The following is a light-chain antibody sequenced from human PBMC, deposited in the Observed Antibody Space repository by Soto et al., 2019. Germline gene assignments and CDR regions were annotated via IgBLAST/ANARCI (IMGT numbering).Light chain of an antibody. J-gene: IGKJ2*01. Sequence: EIVLTQSPGTLSLSPGERATLSCRASQSVGSSYLAWYQQRPGQAPRLLIYGASSRATGIPARFSGSGSGTDVTLTISRLEPEDFAVYYCHQYGTSPYTFGQGTKLEMK. V-gene: IGKV3-20*01. CDR2: GAS. CDR1: QSVGSSY. CDR3: HQYGTSPYT.